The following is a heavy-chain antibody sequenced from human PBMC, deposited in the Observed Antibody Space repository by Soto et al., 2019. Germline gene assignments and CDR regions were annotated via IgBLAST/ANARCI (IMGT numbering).Heavy chain of an antibody. Sequence: PXESLKVSKQSSGIICTSYLRSLVLQGPWKGLEWMGMINPKDSFANYSPSFRGHVTISPDTSVTTAYLKWSSLKASDTAIYYCAGNKSGGGSYPFDFCGQGTLVTVSS. J-gene: IGHJ4*02. D-gene: IGHD1-1*01. CDR1: GIICTSYL. CDR2: INPKDSFA. CDR3: AGNKSGGGSYPFDF. V-gene: IGHV5-10-1*01.